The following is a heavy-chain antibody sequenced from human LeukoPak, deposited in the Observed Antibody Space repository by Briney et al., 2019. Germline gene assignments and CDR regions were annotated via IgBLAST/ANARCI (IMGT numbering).Heavy chain of an antibody. CDR3: ARDRRYCGGGSCYFDYFFDY. CDR2: ISYDGSIN. D-gene: IGHD2-15*01. J-gene: IGHJ4*02. Sequence: GGPLRLSCAASGFTFSDYYMSWIRQAPGKGREWVAVISYDGSINFYAASVKGRFTISRDNSKNTLYLQMNSLRAEDSALYFCARDRRYCGGGSCYFDYFFDYWGQGTLVTVSS. V-gene: IGHV3-30-3*01. CDR1: GFTFSDYY.